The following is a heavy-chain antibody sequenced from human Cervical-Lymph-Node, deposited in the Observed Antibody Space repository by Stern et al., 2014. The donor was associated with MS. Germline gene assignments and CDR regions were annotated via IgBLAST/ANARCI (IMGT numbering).Heavy chain of an antibody. CDR2: IKTKTDGGTT. CDR1: GFTFSKAG. J-gene: IGHJ4*02. Sequence: VQLGQSGGALVKPGWSLRLSCAASGFTFSKAGMTWVRQAPGSGLEWVGRIKTKTDGGTTDYAGPVKGRFTISRDDSKNTLYLQMNSLKSEDTAVYYCTTASGTFWGQGTLVTVSS. D-gene: IGHD6-25*01. CDR3: TTASGTF. V-gene: IGHV3-15*02.